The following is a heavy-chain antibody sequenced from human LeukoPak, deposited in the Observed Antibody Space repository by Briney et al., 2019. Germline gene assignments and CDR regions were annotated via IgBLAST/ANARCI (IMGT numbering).Heavy chain of an antibody. J-gene: IGHJ4*02. Sequence: ASVKVSCKASGYTFTSYDINWVRQATGQGLEWMGWMNPNSGNTGYAQKFQGGVTMTRNTSISTAYMELSSLRSEDTAVYYCARGYRGGYYDSSGYRYWGQGTLVTVSS. V-gene: IGHV1-8*01. CDR1: GYTFTSYD. CDR3: ARGYRGGYYDSSGYRY. CDR2: MNPNSGNT. D-gene: IGHD3-22*01.